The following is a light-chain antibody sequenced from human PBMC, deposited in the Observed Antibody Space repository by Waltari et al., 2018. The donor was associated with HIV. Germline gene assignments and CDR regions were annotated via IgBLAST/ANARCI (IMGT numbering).Light chain of an antibody. CDR1: SNDVGSYSL. Sequence: QSALTQPSSVSGSPGQSITISFTGPSNDVGSYSLVSWYQQHPGKAPKLIIYEVTKRPSGISDRFSGSKSGNTASLTISGLQAEDEADYYCCSYAGSTTYVFGTGTKVTVL. CDR3: CSYAGSTTYV. V-gene: IGLV2-23*02. J-gene: IGLJ1*01. CDR2: EVT.